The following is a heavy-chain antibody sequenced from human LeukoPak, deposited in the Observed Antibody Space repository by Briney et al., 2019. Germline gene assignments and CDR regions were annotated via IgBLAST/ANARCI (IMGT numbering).Heavy chain of an antibody. V-gene: IGHV3-7*01. CDR1: GFTFSTYW. D-gene: IGHD2-15*01. CDR2: IKQDGSEK. J-gene: IGHJ4*02. CDR3: ARYCSGGACYLGEYYFDY. Sequence: PGGSLRLSCAASGFTFSTYWMSWVRQAPGEGLEWVANIKQDGSEKYYVDSVKGRFTISRGNAKNSLYLQMNSLRAEDTAVYYCARYCSGGACYLGEYYFDYWGQGTLVTVSS.